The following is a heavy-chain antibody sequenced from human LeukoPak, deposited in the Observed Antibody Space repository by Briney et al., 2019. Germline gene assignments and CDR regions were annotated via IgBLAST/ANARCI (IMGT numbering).Heavy chain of an antibody. CDR1: GYSFPTYW. J-gene: IGHJ4*02. CDR3: ARPPSRGYSSSFEY. CDR2: IYPDESNI. D-gene: IGHD2-2*03. Sequence: GESLKIFCKGSGYSFPTYWIAWVRQMPGKGLEWMGIIYPDESNIRYSPSFQGQVTISADKSISTAYLQWSSLKASDTAMYYCARPPSRGYSSSFEYWGQGTLVTVSS. V-gene: IGHV5-51*01.